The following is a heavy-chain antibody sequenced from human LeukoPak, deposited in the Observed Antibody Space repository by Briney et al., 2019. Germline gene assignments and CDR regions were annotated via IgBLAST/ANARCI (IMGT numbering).Heavy chain of an antibody. Sequence: GGSLRLSRAASGFTFSSYAMHWVRQAPGKGLERVAVISYDGSNKYYADSVKGRFTISRDNSKNTLYLQMNSLRAEDTAVYYCARETHDFWSGNTDYWGQGTLVTVSS. CDR1: GFTFSSYA. CDR3: ARETHDFWSGNTDY. J-gene: IGHJ4*02. CDR2: ISYDGSNK. D-gene: IGHD3-3*01. V-gene: IGHV3-30-3*01.